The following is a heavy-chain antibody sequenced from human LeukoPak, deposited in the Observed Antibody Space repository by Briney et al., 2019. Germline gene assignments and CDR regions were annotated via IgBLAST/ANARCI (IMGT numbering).Heavy chain of an antibody. V-gene: IGHV5-51*01. CDR2: IYPGDSDT. J-gene: IGHJ4*02. Sequence: GESLKISCKGSGYRFTSSWIGWVRQMPGKGLEWMGIIYPGDSDTRYSPSFQGQVTISADKSISTAYLQWSSLKATDTAMYYCARRYGSGSSPSDYWGQGTLVTVSS. CDR3: ARRYGSGSSPSDY. D-gene: IGHD3-10*01. CDR1: GYRFTSSW.